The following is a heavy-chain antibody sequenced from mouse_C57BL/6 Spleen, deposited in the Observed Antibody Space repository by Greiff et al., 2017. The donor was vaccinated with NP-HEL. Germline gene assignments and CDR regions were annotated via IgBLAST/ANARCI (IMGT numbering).Heavy chain of an antibody. CDR1: GFTISSYA. V-gene: IGHV5-4*03. D-gene: IGHD2-3*01. CDR3: ASDGYYDS. J-gene: IGHJ2*01. CDR2: ISDGGSYT. Sequence: EVKLVESGGGLVKPGGSLKLSCAASGFTISSYAMPWVRQTPEKRLEWVATISDGGSYTNYPDNVKGRFTISRDTAKNNLYLQMSHLKSEDTAMYYCASDGYYDSWGQGTTLTVSS.